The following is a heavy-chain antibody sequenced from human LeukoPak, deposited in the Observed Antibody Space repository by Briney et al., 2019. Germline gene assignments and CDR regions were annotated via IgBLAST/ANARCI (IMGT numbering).Heavy chain of an antibody. J-gene: IGHJ4*02. Sequence: PGGSLRLSCAASGFTFSTYWMHWVRQAPGKGLVWVSRMNSDGSSTTYADSVKGRFTISRDNAKNTLYLQMNSLRDEDTAVYYCATDFTASYRLDYWGQGTLVTVSS. CDR3: ATDFTASYRLDY. CDR1: GFTFSTYW. V-gene: IGHV3-74*01. CDR2: MNSDGSST. D-gene: IGHD3-16*02.